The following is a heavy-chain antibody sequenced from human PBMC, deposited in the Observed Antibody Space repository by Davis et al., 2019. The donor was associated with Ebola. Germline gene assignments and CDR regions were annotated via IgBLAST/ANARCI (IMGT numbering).Heavy chain of an antibody. J-gene: IGHJ6*02. V-gene: IGHV2-70*01. CDR2: IDWDDDK. CDR1: GFSLSTSGMC. CDR3: ARTPSSSGLVYYYYGMDV. Sequence: SGPTLVKPTQTLTLTCTFSGFSLSTSGMCVSWIRQPPGKALEWLALIDWDDDKYYSTSLKTRLTISKDTSKTQVVLTMTNMDPVDTATYYCARTPSSSGLVYYYYGMDVWGQGTTVTVSS. D-gene: IGHD6-6*01.